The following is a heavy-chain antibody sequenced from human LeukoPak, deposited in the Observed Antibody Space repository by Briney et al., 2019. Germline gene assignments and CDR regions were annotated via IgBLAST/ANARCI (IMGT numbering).Heavy chain of an antibody. D-gene: IGHD2-2*01. CDR2: IYYSGST. CDR1: GGSTTSSSYY. CDR3: ARTEAFCSDTSCSNWFDP. Sequence: PSETLSLTCTVSGGSTTSSSYYWGWIRQPPGKGLEWIGSIYYSGSTYYNPSLRSRVTISVDTSKNQFSLKLSSVTAADTAVYYCARTEAFCSDTSCSNWFDPWGQGTLVTVSS. V-gene: IGHV4-39*07. J-gene: IGHJ5*02.